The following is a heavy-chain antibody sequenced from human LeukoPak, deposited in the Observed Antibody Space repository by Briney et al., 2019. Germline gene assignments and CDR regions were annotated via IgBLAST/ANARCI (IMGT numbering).Heavy chain of an antibody. V-gene: IGHV3-66*01. J-gene: IGHJ4*02. CDR2: IDGGGNA. Sequence: GGSLRLSCAASGFTVSSNHVTWVRQAPGKGLECVSVIDGGGNAHYADSVKGRFTISRDSSKNTLYLQMNSLRAEDTAVYYCADVPGIGYWGQGTLVTVSS. CDR3: ADVPGIGY. CDR1: GFTVSSNH.